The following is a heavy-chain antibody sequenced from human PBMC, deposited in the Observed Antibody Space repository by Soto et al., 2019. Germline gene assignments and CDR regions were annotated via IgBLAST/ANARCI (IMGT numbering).Heavy chain of an antibody. CDR2: ISTSGHV. CDR1: GGSLSKYY. CDR3: ARDNNDFWSLYPLAFDY. Sequence: SETLSLTCSVSGGSLSKYYWSWIRQPAGKGLEWIGRISTSGHVVSKVSLRSRLTMSVDMSNNHFSLKLTSVTAADTAVYYCARDNNDFWSLYPLAFDYWGQGALVTV. V-gene: IGHV4-4*07. D-gene: IGHD3-3*01. J-gene: IGHJ4*02.